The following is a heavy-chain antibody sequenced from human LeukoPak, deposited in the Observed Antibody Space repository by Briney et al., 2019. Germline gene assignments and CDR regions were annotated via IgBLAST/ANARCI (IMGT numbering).Heavy chain of an antibody. Sequence: SETLSLTCTVSGGSISSSSYYWGWIRQPPGKGLEWIGSIYYSGSTYYNPSLKSRVTISVDTSKKQFSLKLRSVTAADTAVYHCARNIAARDFDYWGQGTLVTVSS. V-gene: IGHV4-39*07. CDR1: GGSISSSSYY. J-gene: IGHJ4*02. D-gene: IGHD6-6*01. CDR2: IYYSGST. CDR3: ARNIAARDFDY.